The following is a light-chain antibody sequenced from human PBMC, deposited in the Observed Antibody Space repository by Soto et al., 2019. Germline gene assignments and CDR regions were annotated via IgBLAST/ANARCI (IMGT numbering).Light chain of an antibody. CDR1: QGVSTW. J-gene: IGKJ4*01. V-gene: IGKV1-12*01. CDR3: QQNTAFPHT. Sequence: DIQMTQSPSSVSASVGDRVTITCRASQGVSTWLAWYQQNPGKAPNLLIYTASSLQSGVPSRFGGSGSGTDFTLTISSLQPEDFATYYCQQNTAFPHTFGGGTKVEI. CDR2: TAS.